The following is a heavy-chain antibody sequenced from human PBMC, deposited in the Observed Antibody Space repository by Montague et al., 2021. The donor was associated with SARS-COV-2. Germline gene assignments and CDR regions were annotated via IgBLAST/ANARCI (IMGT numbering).Heavy chain of an antibody. CDR2: IYDSGST. CDR1: GDSVISDKYY. D-gene: IGHD3-22*01. Sequence: SETLSLTCTVTGDSVISDKYYWSWIRQPPGKGLEWIGFIYDSGSTSYNPSHHSRVTITIDTSKNQLSLNLMSVTPADTAVYYCVKGSGYPWGQGTLVTVSS. CDR3: VKGSGYP. J-gene: IGHJ5*02. V-gene: IGHV4-61*01.